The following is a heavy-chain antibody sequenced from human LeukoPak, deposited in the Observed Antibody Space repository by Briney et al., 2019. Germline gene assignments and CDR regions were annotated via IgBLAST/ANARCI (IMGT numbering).Heavy chain of an antibody. CDR3: AKGGYCSSTSCFGGFDP. J-gene: IGHJ5*02. CDR2: ISGSGGSS. Sequence: SGGSLRLSCAASGYTFSNTWMHWVRQAPGKGLEWVSTISGSGGSSYYADSVKGRFTISGDNSKNTLYLQINSPRAEDTAIYYCAKGGYCSSTSCFGGFDPWGQGTLVTVSS. D-gene: IGHD2-2*01. CDR1: GYTFSNTW. V-gene: IGHV3-23*01.